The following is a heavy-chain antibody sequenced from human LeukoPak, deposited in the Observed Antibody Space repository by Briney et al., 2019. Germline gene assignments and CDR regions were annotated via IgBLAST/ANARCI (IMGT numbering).Heavy chain of an antibody. D-gene: IGHD2-2*01. CDR3: ARDGAAMEWFDP. V-gene: IGHV3-21*01. Sequence: PGGSLRLSCAASGFTFSSYSMNWVRQAPGKGLEWVSSISSSSSYIYYADSVKGRFTISRDNAKNSLYLQMNSLRAEDTAVYYCARDGAAMEWFDPWGQGTLVTVSS. J-gene: IGHJ5*02. CDR1: GFTFSSYS. CDR2: ISSSSSYI.